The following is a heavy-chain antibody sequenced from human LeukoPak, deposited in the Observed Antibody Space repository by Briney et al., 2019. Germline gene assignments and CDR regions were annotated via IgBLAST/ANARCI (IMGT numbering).Heavy chain of an antibody. D-gene: IGHD3-16*02. Sequence: ASVKVSCKASGYTFTNYDINWVRQAPGQGLEWMGWISAYNGNTNYAQKLQGRVTMTTDTSTSTAYMELRSLRSDDTAVYYCARIGAYDYVWGSYRPNYYYYGMDVWGKGTTVTVSS. J-gene: IGHJ6*04. V-gene: IGHV1-18*01. CDR1: GYTFTNYD. CDR2: ISAYNGNT. CDR3: ARIGAYDYVWGSYRPNYYYYGMDV.